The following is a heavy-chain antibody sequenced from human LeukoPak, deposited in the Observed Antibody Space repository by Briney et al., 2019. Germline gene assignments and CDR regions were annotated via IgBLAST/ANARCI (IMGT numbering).Heavy chain of an antibody. CDR1: GYSFTSYW. CDR3: ARSDCSSTSCHHDY. Sequence: GESLQISCKGSGYSFTSYWIGWVHQMPGKGLEWMGIIYPGDSDTRYSPSFQGQVTISADKSISTAYLQWSSLKASDTAMYYCARSDCSSTSCHHDYWGQGTLVTVSS. V-gene: IGHV5-51*07. CDR2: IYPGDSDT. D-gene: IGHD2-2*01. J-gene: IGHJ4*02.